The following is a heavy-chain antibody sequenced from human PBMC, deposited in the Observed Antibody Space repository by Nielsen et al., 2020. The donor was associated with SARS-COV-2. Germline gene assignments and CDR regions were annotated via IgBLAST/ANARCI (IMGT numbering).Heavy chain of an antibody. D-gene: IGHD5/OR15-5a*01. Sequence: GESLKISCAASGFTFGSSWMHWVRPAPGKGLVWVSRINSDGRTTTYADSVKGRFTISRDNAKNTLYLQMNSLRAEDTAVYYCARAKFYDSGVDPWGQGTLVTVSS. CDR3: ARAKFYDSGVDP. V-gene: IGHV3-74*01. CDR1: GFTFGSSW. J-gene: IGHJ5*02. CDR2: INSDGRTT.